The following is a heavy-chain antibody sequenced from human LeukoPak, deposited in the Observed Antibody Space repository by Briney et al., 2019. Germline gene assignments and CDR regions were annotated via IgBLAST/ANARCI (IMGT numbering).Heavy chain of an antibody. V-gene: IGHV4-59*01. D-gene: IGHD1-26*01. J-gene: IGHJ4*02. CDR2: IYYSGST. Sequence: SETLSLTCTVSGGSISSYYWSWIRQPPGKGLEWIGYIYYSGSTSYNTSLKSRVTISVDTSKNQFSLKLSSVTAADTAVYYCARGYSGSYGRFDYWGQGTLVTVSS. CDR1: GGSISSYY. CDR3: ARGYSGSYGRFDY.